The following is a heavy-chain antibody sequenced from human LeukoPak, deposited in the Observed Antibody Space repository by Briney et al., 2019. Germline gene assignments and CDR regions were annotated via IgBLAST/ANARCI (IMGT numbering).Heavy chain of an antibody. CDR2: ISSSSSYI. J-gene: IGHJ4*02. V-gene: IGHV3-21*01. Sequence: PGGSLRLSCAASGFTFSSYSMNWVRQAPGKGLEWVSSISSSSSYIYYADSVKGRFTISRDNAKNSLYLQMNSLRAEDTAVYYCARWLVVVAATEYYFDYWGQGTLVTVSS. D-gene: IGHD2-15*01. CDR3: ARWLVVVAATEYYFDY. CDR1: GFTFSSYS.